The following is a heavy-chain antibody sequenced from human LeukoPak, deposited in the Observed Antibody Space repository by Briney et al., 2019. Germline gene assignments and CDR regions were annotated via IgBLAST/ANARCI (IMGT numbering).Heavy chain of an antibody. CDR3: ARGGGYYAIDY. Sequence: GGSLRLSCAASGFIVNCNYMNWVRQAPGKGLEWVSVLYSDDTTYYADSVKGRFTISRDNSKNTLYLQMNNLRAEDTAVYYCARGGGYYAIDYWGQGTLVTVSS. J-gene: IGHJ4*02. D-gene: IGHD1-26*01. CDR1: GFIVNCNY. CDR2: LYSDDTT. V-gene: IGHV3-53*01.